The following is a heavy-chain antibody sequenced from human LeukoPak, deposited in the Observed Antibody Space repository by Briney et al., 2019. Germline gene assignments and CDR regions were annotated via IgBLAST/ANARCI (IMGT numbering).Heavy chain of an antibody. Sequence: GGSLRLSCAASGFTFSSYDMHWVRQATGKGLEWVSAIGTAGDTYYQGSVKGRFTISRENAKNSLYLQMTSLRAGDTAVYYCARFGEFYGMDVWGQGTTVTVSS. V-gene: IGHV3-13*01. J-gene: IGHJ6*02. CDR3: ARFGEFYGMDV. CDR2: IGTAGDT. D-gene: IGHD3-10*01. CDR1: GFTFSSYD.